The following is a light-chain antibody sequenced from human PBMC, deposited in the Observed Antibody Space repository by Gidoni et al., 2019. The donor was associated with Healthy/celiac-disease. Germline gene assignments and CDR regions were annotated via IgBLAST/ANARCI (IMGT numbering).Light chain of an antibody. CDR1: QSISSW. CDR2: KAS. CDR3: QQYNSYLCS. Sequence: DIQTTQSPSTLSASVGDRVTITCRASQSISSWLAWYQQKPGKAPKLLIYKASSLESGVPSRFSGSGSGTEFTLTISSLQPDDFAAYYCQQYNSYLCSFGQGTKLEIK. J-gene: IGKJ2*04. V-gene: IGKV1-5*03.